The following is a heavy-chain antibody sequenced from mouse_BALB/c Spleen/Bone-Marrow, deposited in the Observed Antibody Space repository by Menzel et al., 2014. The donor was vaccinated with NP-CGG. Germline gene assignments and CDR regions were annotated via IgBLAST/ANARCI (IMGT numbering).Heavy chain of an antibody. CDR2: IVPANGNT. J-gene: IGHJ2*01. CDR1: GFNIKDTY. D-gene: IGHD2-4*01. CDR3: ASYDYGYYFDY. Sequence: VQLKESGAELVKPGASVKLSCTTSGFNIKDTYMHWVKLRPEQGLEWIGRIVPANGNTKYAPKFQGKATITADTSSNTAYLQPSSLTSEDTAVYFCASYDYGYYFDYWGQGTTLTVSS. V-gene: IGHV14-3*02.